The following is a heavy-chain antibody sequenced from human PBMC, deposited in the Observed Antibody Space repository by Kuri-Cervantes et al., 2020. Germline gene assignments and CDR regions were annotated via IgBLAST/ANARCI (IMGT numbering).Heavy chain of an antibody. Sequence: SETLSLTCTVSGGSISSGGYYWSWIRQHPGKGLEWIGYIYYSGSTYYNPSLKSLVTISVDTSKNQFSLKLSSVTAADTAVYYCARDLSYYGLWFDPWGQGTLVTVSS. V-gene: IGHV4-31*01. CDR2: IYYSGST. J-gene: IGHJ5*02. CDR3: ARDLSYYGLWFDP. D-gene: IGHD1-26*01. CDR1: GGSISSGGYY.